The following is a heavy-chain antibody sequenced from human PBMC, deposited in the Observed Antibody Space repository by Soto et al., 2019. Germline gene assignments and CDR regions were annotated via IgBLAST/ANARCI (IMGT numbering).Heavy chain of an antibody. CDR3: ARESSRGDTAMVTDYYYYGMDV. V-gene: IGHV1-2*04. Sequence: GASVKVSCKASGGTFSSYAISWVRQAPGQGLEWMGGIIPNSGGTNYAQKFQGWVTMTRDTSISTAYMELSRLRSDDTAVYYCARESSRGDTAMVTDYYYYGMDVWGQGTTVTVSS. CDR1: GGTFSSYA. D-gene: IGHD5-18*01. J-gene: IGHJ6*02. CDR2: IIPNSGGT.